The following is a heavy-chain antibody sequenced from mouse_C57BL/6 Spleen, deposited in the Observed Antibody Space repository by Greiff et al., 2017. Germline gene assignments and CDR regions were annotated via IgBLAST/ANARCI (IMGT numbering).Heavy chain of an antibody. CDR2: INPSSGYT. J-gene: IGHJ3*01. CDR3: AREDYDYEAWFAY. V-gene: IGHV1-7*01. D-gene: IGHD2-4*01. CDR1: GYTFTSYW. Sequence: QVQLKESGAELAKPGASVKLSCKASGYTFTSYWMHWVKQRPGQGLEWIGYINPSSGYTKYNQKFKDKATLTADKSSSTAYMQLSSLTYEDSAVYYCAREDYDYEAWFAYWGQGTLVTVSA.